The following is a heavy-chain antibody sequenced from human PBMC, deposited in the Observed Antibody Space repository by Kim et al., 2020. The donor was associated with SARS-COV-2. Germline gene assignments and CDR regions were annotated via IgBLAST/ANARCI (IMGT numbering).Heavy chain of an antibody. CDR2: INCNGGST. Sequence: GGSLRLSCAASGFTFDDYGMSWVRQAPGKGLGWVSGINCNGGSTGFADSVKGRFTISRDNAKNSLYLQMNSLRAEDTALYHCAREGAQRTIDYWGQGTLVTVSS. CDR3: AREGAQRTIDY. V-gene: IGHV3-20*01. CDR1: GFTFDDYG. J-gene: IGHJ4*02.